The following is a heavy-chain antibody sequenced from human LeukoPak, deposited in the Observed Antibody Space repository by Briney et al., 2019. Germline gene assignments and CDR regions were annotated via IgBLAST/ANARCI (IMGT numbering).Heavy chain of an antibody. CDR3: ASLVGATRFDY. CDR2: IYSGGSI. Sequence: GGSLRLSCAASGFTVSSNYMSWVRQAPGKGLEWVSVIYSGGSIYYADSVKGRFTISRHNSKNTLYLQMNSLRAEDTAVYYCASLVGATRFDYWGQGTLVTVSS. J-gene: IGHJ4*02. CDR1: GFTVSSNY. D-gene: IGHD1-26*01. V-gene: IGHV3-53*04.